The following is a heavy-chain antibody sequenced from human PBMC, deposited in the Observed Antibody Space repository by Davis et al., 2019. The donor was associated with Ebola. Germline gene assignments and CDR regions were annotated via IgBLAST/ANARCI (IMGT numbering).Heavy chain of an antibody. CDR2: GTSADT. D-gene: IGHD4-17*01. CDR1: GFIFSTYV. V-gene: IGHV3-23*01. Sequence: GESLKISCSASGFIFSTYVMSWVRQAPGKGLEWVSTYGTSADTYYADSVKGRFTISRDNSKNTLYLQMNSLRAEDTAVYYCARATGLGYWGQGTLVTVSS. J-gene: IGHJ4*02. CDR3: ARATGLGY.